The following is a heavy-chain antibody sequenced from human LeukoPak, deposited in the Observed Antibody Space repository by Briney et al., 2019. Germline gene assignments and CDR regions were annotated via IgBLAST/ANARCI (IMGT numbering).Heavy chain of an antibody. CDR2: IYYSGNS. CDR3: SRDQYYYDSSAYLFDY. D-gene: IGHD3-22*01. CDR1: GGSISSYY. Sequence: PSETLSLTCTVSGGSISSYYWSWIRQPPGKGLEWIGYIYYSGNSNYNPSLKSRVTMSGDTSKNQFSLKLSSVTAADTAVYYCSRDQYYYDSSAYLFDYWGQGTLVTVSS. V-gene: IGHV4-59*12. J-gene: IGHJ4*02.